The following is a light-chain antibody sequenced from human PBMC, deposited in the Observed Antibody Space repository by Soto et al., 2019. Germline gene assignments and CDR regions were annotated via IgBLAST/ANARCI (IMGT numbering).Light chain of an antibody. Sequence: EIVLTQSPGTLSLSPGERATLSCRASQSVSSSYLAWYQQKPGQAPRLLIYGASSRATGIPDRFSGSGSGTDLPLTISRLEPEDFAVYYCQQYGSSPGVTFGPGTKVDIK. V-gene: IGKV3-20*01. J-gene: IGKJ3*01. CDR2: GAS. CDR1: QSVSSSY. CDR3: QQYGSSPGVT.